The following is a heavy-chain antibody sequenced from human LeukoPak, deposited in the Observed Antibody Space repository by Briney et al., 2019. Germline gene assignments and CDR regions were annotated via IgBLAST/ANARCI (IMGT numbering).Heavy chain of an antibody. CDR3: ARQDGYNWDFDY. CDR1: GYSFTSYW. CDR2: IDPSDSYT. V-gene: IGHV5-10-1*01. Sequence: GESLKISCKGSGYSFTSYWISWVRQMPGKGLEWMGRIDPSDSYTNYSPSFQGHVTISADESISTAYLQWSSLKASDTAMYYCARQDGYNWDFDYWGQGTLVTVSS. D-gene: IGHD5-24*01. J-gene: IGHJ4*02.